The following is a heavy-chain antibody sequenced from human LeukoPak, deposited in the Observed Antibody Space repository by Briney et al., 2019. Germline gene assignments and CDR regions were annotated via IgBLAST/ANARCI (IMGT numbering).Heavy chain of an antibody. D-gene: IGHD3-3*01. CDR2: IYSCGST. V-gene: IGHV3-66*01. CDR1: GLTISSNY. J-gene: IGHJ5*02. CDR3: AKSLGGTLRFLEWLSIPPFDP. Sequence: PGGSLRLSCVVSGLTISSNYMSWVRQAPGKGLEWVSLIYSCGSTYYADSVKGRFTISRDNSKNTLYLQMNSLRAEDTAVYYCAKSLGGTLRFLEWLSIPPFDPWGQGTLVTVSS.